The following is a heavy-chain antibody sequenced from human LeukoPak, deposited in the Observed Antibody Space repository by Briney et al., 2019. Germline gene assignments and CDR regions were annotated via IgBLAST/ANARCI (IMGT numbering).Heavy chain of an antibody. Sequence: GGSLRLSCAASGFTFSSYGMHWVRQAPGKGLEWVSGISGNGGTTYYADSVKGRFTISRDNSKSTLYLQLNSLRAEDTALYYCAKSPIAAAGTRYFQYWGQGTLVTVSS. CDR2: ISGNGGTT. D-gene: IGHD6-13*01. J-gene: IGHJ1*01. V-gene: IGHV3-23*01. CDR3: AKSPIAAAGTRYFQY. CDR1: GFTFSSYG.